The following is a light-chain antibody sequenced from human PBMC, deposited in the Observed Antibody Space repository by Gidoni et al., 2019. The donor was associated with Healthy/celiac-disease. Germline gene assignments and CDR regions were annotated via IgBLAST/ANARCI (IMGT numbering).Light chain of an antibody. J-gene: IGKJ1*01. Sequence: EIVMTQSPATLSVSPGERATLSCRASQSVSSNLAWYQQKPVQAPRLLIYGASTRATGIPARFSGSGSGTEFTLTISSLQSEDFAVYYCKQYNNWPPWTFXQXTKVEIK. V-gene: IGKV3-15*01. CDR1: QSVSSN. CDR3: KQYNNWPPWT. CDR2: GAS.